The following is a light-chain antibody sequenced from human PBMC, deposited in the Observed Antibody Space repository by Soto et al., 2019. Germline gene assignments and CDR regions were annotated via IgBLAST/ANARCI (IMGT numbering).Light chain of an antibody. V-gene: IGLV4-69*01. CDR2: LNSDGSH. CDR3: QTWGTGIHV. Sequence: QSVLTQSPSASASLGASVKLTCTLSSGHSSYAIAWHQQQPEKGPRYLMKLNSDGSHSKGDGIPDRFSGSSSGAERYLTISSLQPEDEADYYCQTWGTGIHVFGTGTKLTVL. J-gene: IGLJ1*01. CDR1: SGHSSYA.